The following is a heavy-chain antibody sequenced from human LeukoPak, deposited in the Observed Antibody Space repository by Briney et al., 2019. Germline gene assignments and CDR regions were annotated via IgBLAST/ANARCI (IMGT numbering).Heavy chain of an antibody. CDR3: YRGAYGDYGLDY. J-gene: IGHJ4*02. CDR2: LNIDGSST. V-gene: IGHV3-74*01. Sequence: GGSLRLSCAASVFTFSSYLMHWVRQAPGKGLLWVSRLNIDGSSTSYADSVKGRFTISRDNAKNTLYLEMNSLRAEDTAVYYCYRGAYGDYGLDYWGQGTLVTVSS. D-gene: IGHD4-17*01. CDR1: VFTFSSYL.